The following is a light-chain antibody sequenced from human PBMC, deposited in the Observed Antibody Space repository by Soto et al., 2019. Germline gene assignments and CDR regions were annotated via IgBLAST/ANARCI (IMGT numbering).Light chain of an antibody. Sequence: EIVLTQSPGTLSLSPGERATLSCRASQSLSGNYLAWYQQKPGQAPRLLIFGVSSRATGIPDRFSGSGSGTDFTLTINRLEPEDFAVYYCHHYGSSPYTFCLGTKLEIK. CDR3: HHYGSSPYT. CDR2: GVS. CDR1: QSLSGNY. V-gene: IGKV3-20*01. J-gene: IGKJ2*01.